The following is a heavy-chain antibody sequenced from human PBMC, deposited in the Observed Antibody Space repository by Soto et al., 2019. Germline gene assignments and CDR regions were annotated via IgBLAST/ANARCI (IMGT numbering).Heavy chain of an antibody. D-gene: IGHD6-19*01. CDR3: ARGGWYRDYYYYGMDV. CDR1: GGSFSGYY. J-gene: IGHJ6*01. V-gene: IGHV4-34*01. Sequence: SETLSLTCAVYGGSFSGYYWSWIRQPPGKGLEWIGEINHSGSTNYNPSLKSRVTISVDTSKNQFSLKLSSVTAADTAVYYCARGGWYRDYYYYGMDVWGQGTTVT. CDR2: INHSGST.